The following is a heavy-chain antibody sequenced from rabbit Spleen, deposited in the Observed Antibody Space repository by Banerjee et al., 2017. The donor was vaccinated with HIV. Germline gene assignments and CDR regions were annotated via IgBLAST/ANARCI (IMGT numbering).Heavy chain of an antibody. D-gene: IGHD6-1*01. J-gene: IGHJ4*01. CDR1: GFSFSDRDV. Sequence: QEQLEESGGGLVKPEGSLTLTCKASGFSFSDRDVMCWVRQAPGKGLEWIACIYAGTNGRTYYANWAKGRFTISKTSSTTVTLQMTSLTAADTATYFCARDNYANSAYALNLWGPGTLVTVS. V-gene: IGHV1S45*01. CDR3: ARDNYANSAYALNL. CDR2: IYAGTNGRT.